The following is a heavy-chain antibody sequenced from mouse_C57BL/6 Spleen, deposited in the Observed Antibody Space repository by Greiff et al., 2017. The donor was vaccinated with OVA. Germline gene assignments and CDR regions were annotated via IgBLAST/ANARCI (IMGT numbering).Heavy chain of an antibody. J-gene: IGHJ3*01. D-gene: IGHD2-2*01. CDR1: GFTFSDYG. Sequence: EVKLMESGGGLVKPGGSLKLSCAASGFTFSDYGMHWVRQAPEKGLEWVAYISSGSSTTYYADTVKGRFTFSRDNAKNTLFLQMTSLRSEDTAMYYCARHGYDGGFAYWGQGTLVTVSA. CDR3: ARHGYDGGFAY. CDR2: ISSGSSTT. V-gene: IGHV5-17*01.